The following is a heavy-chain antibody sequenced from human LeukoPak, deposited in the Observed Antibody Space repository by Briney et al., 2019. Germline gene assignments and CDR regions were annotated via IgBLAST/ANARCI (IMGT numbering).Heavy chain of an antibody. CDR1: EFDFFSYG. Sequence: GGSLRLSCVASEFDFFSYGMQWVRQSPGKGLVWVARIFTDGSTTTYADSVKGRFTISRDNAKNTLYLEMKSLRVEDTAVYYCARELPREVTLDYWGQGTLVTVSP. CDR2: IFTDGSTT. D-gene: IGHD2-21*02. J-gene: IGHJ4*01. V-gene: IGHV3-74*03. CDR3: ARELPREVTLDY.